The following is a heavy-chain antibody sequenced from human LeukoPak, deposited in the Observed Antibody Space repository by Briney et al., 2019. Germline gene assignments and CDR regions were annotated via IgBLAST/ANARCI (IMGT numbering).Heavy chain of an antibody. CDR2: IDPNDSDT. CDR1: GYSFTNYW. Sequence: GESLKISCKASGYSFTNYWIGWVRQMPEKGLEWMGIIDPNDSDTRYTPSFQGQVTISADKSLTTAYLQWNSLKASDTAMYYCARQTAMGRSGDFWGQGTLVTVSS. CDR3: ARQTAMGRSGDF. V-gene: IGHV5-51*01. D-gene: IGHD5-18*01. J-gene: IGHJ4*02.